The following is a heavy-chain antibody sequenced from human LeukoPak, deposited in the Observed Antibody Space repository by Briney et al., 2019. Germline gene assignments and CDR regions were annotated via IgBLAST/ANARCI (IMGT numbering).Heavy chain of an antibody. CDR1: GVSLVSYY. CDR3: ARIAVSSGWGYFDY. J-gene: IGHJ4*02. V-gene: IGHV4-59*01. D-gene: IGHD6-19*01. CDR2: IYSTGGT. Sequence: SETLSLTCTVSGVSLVSYYWTWIRQPPGKGLEWIGYIYSTGGTNYSPSFKSRVTISVDTSKKQFSLRLTSVTAADTAVYYCARIAVSSGWGYFDYWGQGTLVTASS.